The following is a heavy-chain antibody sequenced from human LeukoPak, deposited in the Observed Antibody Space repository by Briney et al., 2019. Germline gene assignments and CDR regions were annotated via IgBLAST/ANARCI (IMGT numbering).Heavy chain of an antibody. CDR2: ISSSSTTI. D-gene: IGHD5-24*01. J-gene: IGHJ3*02. V-gene: IGHV3-48*03. Sequence: GGSLRLSCAASGFNFISYEMNWVRQAPGKGLEWVSYISSSSTTIYYADSVKGRFTISRDNAKNSLYLQMNSLRAEDTAVYYCARGRDGYKIDAFDIWGQGTMVTVSS. CDR1: GFNFISYE. CDR3: ARGRDGYKIDAFDI.